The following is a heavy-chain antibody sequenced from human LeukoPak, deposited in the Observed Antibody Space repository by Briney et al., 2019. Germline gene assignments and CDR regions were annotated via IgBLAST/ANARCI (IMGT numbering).Heavy chain of an antibody. V-gene: IGHV1-46*01. Sequence: GASVKVSCKASGYTFTNYFIHWVRQAPGQGLEWMGILNPPGGSTSYTQKFRGRVTMTRDMSTSTVYMELSSLRSEDTAVYYCARGGLEAAGTHWFDPRGQGTLVTVSS. CDR2: LNPPGGST. D-gene: IGHD1-14*01. CDR1: GYTFTNYF. J-gene: IGHJ5*02. CDR3: ARGGLEAAGTHWFDP.